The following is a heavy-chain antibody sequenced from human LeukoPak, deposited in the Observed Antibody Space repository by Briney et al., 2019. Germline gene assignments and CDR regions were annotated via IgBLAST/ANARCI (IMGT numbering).Heavy chain of an antibody. CDR3: ARAVGGGYSYGNYMDV. Sequence: GGSLRLSCAASGFTFSSYEMNWVRQAPGKGLEWVSYISSSSSIIYYADSVKGRFTISRDNAKNSLYLQMNSLRAEDTAVYYCARAVGGGYSYGNYMDVWGKGTTVTVSS. V-gene: IGHV3-48*03. CDR1: GFTFSSYE. CDR2: ISSSSSII. D-gene: IGHD5-18*01. J-gene: IGHJ6*03.